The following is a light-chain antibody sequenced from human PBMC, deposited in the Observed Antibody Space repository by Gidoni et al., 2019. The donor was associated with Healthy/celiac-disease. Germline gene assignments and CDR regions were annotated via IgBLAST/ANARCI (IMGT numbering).Light chain of an antibody. CDR1: QNVLYSSNNTNY. J-gene: IGKJ1*01. Sequence: DIVMTPSPASLAVSLGERATINCKSSQNVLYSSNNTNYLAWYQQKPGQPPKLLIYWASTRESGVPDRFSGSGSGTDFTLTISSLQAEDVAVYYCQQYRVLLRTFGQGTKVEIK. CDR3: QQYRVLLRT. V-gene: IGKV4-1*01. CDR2: WAS.